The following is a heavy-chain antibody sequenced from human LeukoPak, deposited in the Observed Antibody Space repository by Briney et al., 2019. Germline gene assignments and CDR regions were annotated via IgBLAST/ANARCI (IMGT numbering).Heavy chain of an antibody. CDR2: LIGSGGAT. V-gene: IGHV3-23*01. Sequence: PGGSLRLSCEASEFTFSRFAMSWIRQPPGTGLEWVSTLIGSGGATYYADSVKGRFTTSRDNSKDTLYLQMDNLRADDTVVYYCAKHLGSHSFLFYYMDVWGKGTSVIVSS. CDR1: EFTFSRFA. J-gene: IGHJ6*03. D-gene: IGHD2-21*01. CDR3: AKHLGSHSFLFYYMDV.